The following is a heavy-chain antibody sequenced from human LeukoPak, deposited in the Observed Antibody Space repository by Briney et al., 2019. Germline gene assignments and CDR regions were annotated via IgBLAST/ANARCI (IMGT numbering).Heavy chain of an antibody. CDR2: IYYSGST. V-gene: IGHV4-59*01. Sequence: SETLSLTCTVSGGSISSYYWSWIRQPPGKGLEWIGYIYYSGSTNYNPSLKSRVTISVDTSKNQFSLKLSSVTAADTAVYYCVRADGRDGYRGLVDYWGQGTLVTVSS. J-gene: IGHJ4*02. CDR1: GGSISSYY. CDR3: VRADGRDGYRGLVDY. D-gene: IGHD5-24*01.